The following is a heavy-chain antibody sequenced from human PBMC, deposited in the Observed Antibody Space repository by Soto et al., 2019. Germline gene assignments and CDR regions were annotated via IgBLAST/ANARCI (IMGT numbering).Heavy chain of an antibody. V-gene: IGHV1-69*01. D-gene: IGHD3-10*01. Sequence: QLHLVQSGAEVKKAGSSVKVSCKASGGTVSSYAITWGQRAPGKGLDWMGVFIPIFVSAHYAPKFQGRITITADESTSTAYMELSGLTSEDTAIYYCARDVSSDTTGFRGYDLWGQGTQVTVSS. J-gene: IGHJ4*02. CDR3: ARDVSSDTTGFRGYDL. CDR2: FIPIFVSA. CDR1: GGTVSSYA.